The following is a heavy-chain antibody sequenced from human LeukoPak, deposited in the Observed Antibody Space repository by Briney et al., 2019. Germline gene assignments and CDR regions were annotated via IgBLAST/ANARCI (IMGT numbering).Heavy chain of an antibody. CDR2: ISAYNGNT. J-gene: IGHJ5*02. CDR1: GYTFTSYG. Sequence: ASVKVSCKASGYTFTSYGISWVRQAPGQGLEWMGWISAYNGNTNYAQKLQGRVTMTTDTSTSTAYMELRSLRSEDTAVYYCARVPSLRYFDWLLHRNNWFDPWGQGTLVTVSS. V-gene: IGHV1-18*01. D-gene: IGHD3-9*01. CDR3: ARVPSLRYFDWLLHRNNWFDP.